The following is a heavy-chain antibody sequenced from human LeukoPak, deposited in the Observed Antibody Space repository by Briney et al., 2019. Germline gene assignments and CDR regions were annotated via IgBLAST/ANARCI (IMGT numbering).Heavy chain of an antibody. CDR1: SGSFSGYS. CDR3: ARNHTGYFDP. V-gene: IGHV4-34*01. D-gene: IGHD5-18*01. Sequence: SETLSLTCAVYSGSFSGYSWSWIRQPPGKGLEWIGEINHSGSTNYSPSPKSRVTISVDTSSSQFSLSLSSVTAADTAVYYCARNHTGYFDPWGQGTLVTVSS. CDR2: INHSGST. J-gene: IGHJ5*02.